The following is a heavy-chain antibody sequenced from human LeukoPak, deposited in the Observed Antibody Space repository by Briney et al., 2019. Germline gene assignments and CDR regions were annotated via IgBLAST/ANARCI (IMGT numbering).Heavy chain of an antibody. CDR2: IYYSGST. Sequence: SETLSLTCTVSGGSISSYYWSWIRQPPGKGLEWIGYIYYSGSTNYNPSLKSRVTISVDTSKNQFSLKPSSVTAADTAVYYCARAEIMITFGGVMPAYFDYWGQGTLVTVSS. D-gene: IGHD3-16*01. CDR1: GGSISSYY. J-gene: IGHJ4*02. V-gene: IGHV4-59*01. CDR3: ARAEIMITFGGVMPAYFDY.